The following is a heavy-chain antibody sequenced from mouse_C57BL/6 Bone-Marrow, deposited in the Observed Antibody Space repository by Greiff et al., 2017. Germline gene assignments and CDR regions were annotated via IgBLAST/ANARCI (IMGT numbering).Heavy chain of an antibody. Sequence: VKLVESGAELVKPGASVKMSCKASGYTFTTYPIEWMKQNHGKSLEWIGNFHPYNDDTKYNEKFKGKATLTADKSSSTAYMQLSSLTSEDSAVYFCARDWDYFDYWGQGTTLTVSS. J-gene: IGHJ2*01. CDR3: ARDWDYFDY. D-gene: IGHD4-1*01. CDR1: GYTFTTYP. CDR2: FHPYNDDT. V-gene: IGHV1-47*01.